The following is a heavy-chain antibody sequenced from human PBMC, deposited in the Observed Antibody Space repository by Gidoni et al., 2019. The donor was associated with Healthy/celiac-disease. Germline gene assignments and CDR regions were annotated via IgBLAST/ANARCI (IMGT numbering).Heavy chain of an antibody. CDR1: GGSISSSSYY. CDR3: ARHSMTTVTTWFDP. CDR2: IYYSGST. Sequence: QLQLQESGPGLVKPSETLSLTCTVSGGSISSSSYYWGWIRQPPGKGLEWIGSIYYSGSTYYNPSLKSRVTISVDTSKNQFSLKLSSVTAADTAVYYCARHSMTTVTTWFDPWGQGTLVTVSS. D-gene: IGHD4-4*01. J-gene: IGHJ5*02. V-gene: IGHV4-39*01.